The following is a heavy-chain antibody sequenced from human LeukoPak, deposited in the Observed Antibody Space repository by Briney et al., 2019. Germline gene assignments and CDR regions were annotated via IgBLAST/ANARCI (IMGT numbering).Heavy chain of an antibody. CDR3: ARQRIVVVLAATPDYFDY. J-gene: IGHJ4*02. D-gene: IGHD2-15*01. Sequence: SETLSLTCTVSGTSISSDNYYWGWIRQSPGKGLEWIGSFSYGGNTYYTPSLKSRVTISVDTSKNRFSLNPNSATAADTAVYYCARQRIVVVLAATPDYFDYWGQGTLVTVSS. CDR2: FSYGGNT. V-gene: IGHV4-39*01. CDR1: GTSISSDNYY.